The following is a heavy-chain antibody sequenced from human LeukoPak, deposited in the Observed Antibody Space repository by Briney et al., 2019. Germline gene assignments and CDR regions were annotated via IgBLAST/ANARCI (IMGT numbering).Heavy chain of an antibody. CDR3: ARKGIGSSRYQNMDV. J-gene: IGHJ6*03. D-gene: IGHD6-25*01. CDR1: GFTFSSYA. Sequence: PGRSLRLSCAASGFTFSSYAMSWVRQAPGKGPEWVSTISIDGDRTYYADSVKGRFTVSRDTSKNTLYLQMNSLRAEDTAVYYCARKGIGSSRYQNMDVWGKGTTVTVSS. V-gene: IGHV3-23*01. CDR2: ISIDGDRT.